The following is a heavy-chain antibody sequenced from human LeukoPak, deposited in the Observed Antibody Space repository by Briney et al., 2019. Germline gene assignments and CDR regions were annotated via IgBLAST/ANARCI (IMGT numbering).Heavy chain of an antibody. J-gene: IGHJ4*02. D-gene: IGHD5-18*01. CDR3: ARDMHSFGYYFDY. CDR2: IYSSGST. V-gene: IGHV4-4*07. CDR1: GGSISGYY. Sequence: SETPSLTCTVSGGSISGYYWSWIRQPAGKGLEWIGLIYSSGSTNYNPSLESRVTMSVDTFKHQFSLKLTSVTAADTAVYHCARDMHSFGYYFDYWGQGILVTVSS.